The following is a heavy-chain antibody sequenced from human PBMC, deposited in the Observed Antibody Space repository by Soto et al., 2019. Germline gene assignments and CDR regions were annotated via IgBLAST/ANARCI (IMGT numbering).Heavy chain of an antibody. CDR2: IIPIFGTA. Sequence: GASVKVSCKASGGTFSSYAISWVRQAPGQGLEWMGGIIPIFGTANYAQKFQGRVTITADESTSTAYMELSSLRSEDTAVYYCARVTDFWSGYYSLPSQYWFDPWGQGTLVTVS. CDR1: GGTFSSYA. J-gene: IGHJ5*02. CDR3: ARVTDFWSGYYSLPSQYWFDP. V-gene: IGHV1-69*13. D-gene: IGHD3-3*01.